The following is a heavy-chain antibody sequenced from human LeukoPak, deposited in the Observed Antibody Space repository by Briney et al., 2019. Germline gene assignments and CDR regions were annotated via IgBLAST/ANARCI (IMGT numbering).Heavy chain of an antibody. J-gene: IGHJ4*02. Sequence: PGGSLRLSCAASGFTVSNTYMSWVRQTPGGGLECVSLIYSGGITYYADSVKGRFTISRDNSKNTLYLQMNSLRAEDTAVYYCAKDRIVVVPAAYLLFDYWGQGTLVTVSS. D-gene: IGHD2-2*01. CDR1: GFTVSNTY. CDR2: IYSGGIT. CDR3: AKDRIVVVPAAYLLFDY. V-gene: IGHV3-53*01.